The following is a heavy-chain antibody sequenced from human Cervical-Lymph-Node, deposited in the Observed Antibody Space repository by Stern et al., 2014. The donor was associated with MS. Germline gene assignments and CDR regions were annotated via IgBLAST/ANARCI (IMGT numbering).Heavy chain of an antibody. CDR3: ARGGRYYDILTGYPPGAFDI. D-gene: IGHD3-9*01. J-gene: IGHJ3*02. V-gene: IGHV4-61*01. CDR2: IYYSGST. CDR1: GGSVSSGSYY. Sequence: QLQLQESGPGLVKPSETLSLTCTVSGGSVSSGSYYWSWIRQPPGKGLEWIGYIYYSGSTNYNPSLKSRVTISVDTSKNQFSLKLSSVTAADTAVYYCARGGRYYDILTGYPPGAFDIWGQGTMVTVSS.